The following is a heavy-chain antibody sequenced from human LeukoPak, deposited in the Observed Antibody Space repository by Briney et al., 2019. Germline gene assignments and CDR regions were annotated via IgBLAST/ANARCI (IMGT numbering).Heavy chain of an antibody. J-gene: IGHJ6*02. Sequence: PSETLSLTCTASGGSINNYYWSWIRQPPGKGLEWIGYIYYRGSTNYNPSLKSRVTFSVDTSKNQFSLKLNSVTAADTAVYYCARERGDYRMDVWGQGTTVTVSS. CDR3: ARERGDYRMDV. V-gene: IGHV4-59*12. CDR1: GGSINNYY. CDR2: IYYRGST.